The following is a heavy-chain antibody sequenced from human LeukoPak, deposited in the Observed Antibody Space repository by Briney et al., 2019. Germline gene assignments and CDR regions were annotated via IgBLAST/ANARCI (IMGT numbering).Heavy chain of an antibody. J-gene: IGHJ4*02. D-gene: IGHD6-19*01. CDR3: ARRGDRSGWSIDY. V-gene: IGHV3-21*01. CDR1: GFTFNSYS. CDR2: ISSSSSYI. Sequence: GGSLRLSCAASGFTFNSYSMNWVRQAPGKGLEWVSSISSSSSYIYYADSMKGRFTISRDNAKNSMYLQMNSLRVEDTAVYYRARRGDRSGWSIDYWGQGTLVTVSS.